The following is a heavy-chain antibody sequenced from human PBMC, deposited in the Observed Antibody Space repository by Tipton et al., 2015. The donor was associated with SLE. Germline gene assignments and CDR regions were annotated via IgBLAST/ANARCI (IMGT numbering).Heavy chain of an antibody. V-gene: IGHV3-23*01. CDR1: GFAFSTYA. CDR2: ISGSGGST. J-gene: IGHJ4*02. D-gene: IGHD3-10*01. CDR3: AKDPGVRAFDY. Sequence: SLRLSCAASGFAFSTYAMSWVRQVPGKGLEWVSLISGSGGSTYCADSVKGRFTISRDKSKNTLYLQINSLRAEDTALYFCAKDPGVRAFDYWGQGTLVTVSS.